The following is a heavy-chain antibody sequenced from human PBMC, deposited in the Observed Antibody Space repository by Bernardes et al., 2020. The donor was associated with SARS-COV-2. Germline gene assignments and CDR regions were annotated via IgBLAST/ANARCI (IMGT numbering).Heavy chain of an antibody. V-gene: IGHV3-74*01. CDR3: ARDFGGNSDY. Sequence: SLRLSGAASGFSVIAYWMHWVRQAPVEGRVWVSRINEDGSIINYADSVKGRFTISRDIADNMVYLQMNSLRAEDTAVYYCARDFGGNSDYWGQGTLVTVSS. CDR1: GFSVIAYW. D-gene: IGHD2-15*01. J-gene: IGHJ4*02. CDR2: INEDGSII.